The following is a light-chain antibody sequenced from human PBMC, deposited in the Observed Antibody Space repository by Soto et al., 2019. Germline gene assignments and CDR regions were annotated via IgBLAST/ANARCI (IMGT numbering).Light chain of an antibody. Sequence: EGVLTQSPATLSLSLGERATLSCRASRSITTYLAWYQQKRGQAPRLLIYDASKRATGIPTRFSGSGFGTDFTLTISNIEAGDSAIYYCQQRSNWPPLYTFGQGTRLEIK. CDR2: DAS. CDR3: QQRSNWPPLYT. V-gene: IGKV3-11*01. CDR1: RSITTY. J-gene: IGKJ2*01.